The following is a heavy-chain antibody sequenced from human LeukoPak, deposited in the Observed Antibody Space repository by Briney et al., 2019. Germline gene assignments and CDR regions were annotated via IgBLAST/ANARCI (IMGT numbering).Heavy chain of an antibody. CDR1: GGTLSSYA. J-gene: IGHJ4*02. V-gene: IGHV1-69*05. D-gene: IGHD2-8*01. CDR2: ITPIFGTA. CDR3: ASGNGPPDY. Sequence: SVRVSCKASGGTLSSYAISLVRQAPGKGLEWMGGITPIFGTANYAQKSQGRVTITTDESTSTACMELSRLRSDDTSVYYCASGNGPPDYWGQGTLVAVSS.